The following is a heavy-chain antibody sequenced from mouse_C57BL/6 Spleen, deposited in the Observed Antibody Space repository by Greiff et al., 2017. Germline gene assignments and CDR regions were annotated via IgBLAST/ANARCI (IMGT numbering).Heavy chain of an antibody. Sequence: VQLKESGGDLVKPGGSLKLSCAASGFTFSSYGMSWVRQTPDKRLEWVATISSGGSYTYYPDSVKGRFTISRDNAKNHLYLQMSSLKSEDTAMYYCANYYGSSWFAYWGQGTLVTVSA. J-gene: IGHJ3*01. D-gene: IGHD1-1*01. CDR3: ANYYGSSWFAY. V-gene: IGHV5-6*01. CDR2: ISSGGSYT. CDR1: GFTFSSYG.